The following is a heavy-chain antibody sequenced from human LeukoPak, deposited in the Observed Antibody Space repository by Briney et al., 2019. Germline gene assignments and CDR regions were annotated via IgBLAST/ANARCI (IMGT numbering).Heavy chain of an antibody. J-gene: IGHJ6*03. CDR2: IYHSGST. Sequence: PSETLSLTCTVSGYSISSGYYWGWIRQPPGKGLEWIGSIYHSGSTYYNPSLKSRVTISVDTSKNQFSLKLSSVTAADTAVYYRARSEDTAMGGYYYYYYYMDVWGKGTTVTVSS. V-gene: IGHV4-38-2*02. D-gene: IGHD5-18*01. CDR1: GYSISSGYY. CDR3: ARSEDTAMGGYYYYYYYMDV.